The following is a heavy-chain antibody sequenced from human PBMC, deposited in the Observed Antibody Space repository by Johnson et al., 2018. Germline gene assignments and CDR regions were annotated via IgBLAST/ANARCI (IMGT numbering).Heavy chain of an antibody. CDR2: IWYDGRNQ. V-gene: IGHV3-33*06. CDR1: GFTFSSSD. J-gene: IGHJ3*01. D-gene: IGHD3-22*01. Sequence: QVQLVESGGGVVQPGRSLRLSCAASGFTFSSSDMHWVRQAPGKGLEWVAVIWYDGRNQYYADPVKGRFTISRDNSKTTLYLQMTRLRAEDTAVYYCAKDLSFYYDSSENAFDCWGQGTMVTVSS. CDR3: AKDLSFYYDSSENAFDC.